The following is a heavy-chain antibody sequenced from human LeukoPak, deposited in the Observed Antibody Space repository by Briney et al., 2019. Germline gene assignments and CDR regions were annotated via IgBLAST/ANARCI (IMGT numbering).Heavy chain of an antibody. V-gene: IGHV3-48*01. J-gene: IGHJ4*02. CDR1: GFTFSSYS. Sequence: GGSLRLSCAASGFTFSSYSMNWVRQAPGKGLEWVSYISSSSSTIYYADSVKGRFTISRDNAKNSLYLQMHSLRAEDTAVYYCARVAPAVAGTGFDYWGQGTLVTVSS. D-gene: IGHD6-19*01. CDR2: ISSSSSTI. CDR3: ARVAPAVAGTGFDY.